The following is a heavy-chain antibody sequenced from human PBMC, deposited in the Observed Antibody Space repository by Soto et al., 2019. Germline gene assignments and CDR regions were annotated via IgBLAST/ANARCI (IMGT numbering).Heavy chain of an antibody. CDR2: IYHSGST. Sequence: SETLSLTCAVSGGSISSGGYSWSWIRRPPGKGLEWIGYIYHSGSTYYNPSLKSRVTISVDRSKNQFSLKLSSVTAADTAVYYCARGGRDGYNFDYWGQGTLVTVST. CDR3: ARGGRDGYNFDY. CDR1: GGSISSGGYS. J-gene: IGHJ4*02. V-gene: IGHV4-30-2*01. D-gene: IGHD2-21*01.